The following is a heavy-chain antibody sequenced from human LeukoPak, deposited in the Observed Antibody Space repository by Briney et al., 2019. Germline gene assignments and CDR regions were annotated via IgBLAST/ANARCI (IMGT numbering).Heavy chain of an antibody. J-gene: IGHJ4*02. Sequence: LGESLKISCKGSGYSFTSYWIGWVRQMPGKGLEWMGIIYPGDSDTRYSPSFQGQVTISADKSVSTAYLQWSSLKASDTAMYYCARPGIRGELAGLGFDYWGQGTLVTVSS. CDR1: GYSFTSYW. V-gene: IGHV5-51*01. CDR3: ARPGIRGELAGLGFDY. CDR2: IYPGDSDT. D-gene: IGHD3-10*01.